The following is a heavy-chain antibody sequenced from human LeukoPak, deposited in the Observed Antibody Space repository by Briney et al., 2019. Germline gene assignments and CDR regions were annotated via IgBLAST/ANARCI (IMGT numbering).Heavy chain of an antibody. V-gene: IGHV3-30-3*01. J-gene: IGHJ4*02. CDR2: ISYDGSNE. D-gene: IGHD5-18*01. CDR1: GFLFNTYA. CDR3: ARRLAYSYGYDY. Sequence: GRSLRLSCAASGFLFNTYAMHWVRQAPGKGLEWVAVISYDGSNESYAGSVKGRFTISRDNSKNTLYLQMISLGADDTAVYYCARRLAYSYGYDYWGQGNLVTVSS.